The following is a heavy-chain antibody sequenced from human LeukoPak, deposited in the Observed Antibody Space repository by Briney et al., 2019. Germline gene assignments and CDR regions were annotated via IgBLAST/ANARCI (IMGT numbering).Heavy chain of an antibody. D-gene: IGHD2-15*01. CDR2: ISYDESDK. V-gene: IGHV3-30*18. CDR1: GFTFSNYG. J-gene: IGHJ6*02. Sequence: PGRSLRLSCAASGFTFSNYGMPWVRRAPGKGLEWVAVISYDESDKYYADSVKGRFTISRDNSKNTLYLQMNSLRPEDTAVYYCAKGVVAATNAAYYGMDVWGQGTTVTVSS. CDR3: AKGVVAATNAAYYGMDV.